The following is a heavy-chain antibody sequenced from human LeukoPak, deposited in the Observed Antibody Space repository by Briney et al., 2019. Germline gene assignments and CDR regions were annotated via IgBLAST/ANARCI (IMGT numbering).Heavy chain of an antibody. CDR2: ISGSGGST. CDR1: GFTFSSYA. CDR3: AKWRGSGWFDY. J-gene: IGHJ4*02. Sequence: GGSLRLSCAASGFTFSSYAMSWVRQAPGKGLEWVSAISGSGGSTYYADSVKGRFTISRDNSKNTVYLQVNSLRAEDTAVYYCAKWRGSGWFDYWGQGTLVTVSS. V-gene: IGHV3-23*01. D-gene: IGHD6-19*01.